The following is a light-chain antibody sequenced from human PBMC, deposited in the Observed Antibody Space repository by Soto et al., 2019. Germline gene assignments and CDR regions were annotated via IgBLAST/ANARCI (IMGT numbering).Light chain of an antibody. CDR1: SSDVGGYNY. CDR2: EVS. CDR3: SSYTSTSTLV. J-gene: IGLJ1*01. V-gene: IGLV2-14*01. Sequence: LTQPASVSGSRGQSITISCTGTSSDVGGYNYVSWYQQHPGKAPKLMIYEVSNRPSGVSNRFSGSKSGNTASLTISGLQAEDEADYYCSSYTSTSTLVFGTGTKVTVL.